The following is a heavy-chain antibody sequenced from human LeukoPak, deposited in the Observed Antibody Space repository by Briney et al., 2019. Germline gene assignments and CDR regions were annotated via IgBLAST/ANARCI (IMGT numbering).Heavy chain of an antibody. CDR3: ARDFDWLLPQPRKNDAFDI. CDR1: GGSISSGGYY. D-gene: IGHD3-9*01. CDR2: IHYTGRT. Sequence: PSQTLSLTCTVSGGSISSGGYYWSWIRHHPGKGLEWIGYIHYTGRTYYNPSLKSRLTMSVDTSKNQFSLKLSSVTAADTAVYYCARDFDWLLPQPRKNDAFDIWGQGTMVTVSS. J-gene: IGHJ3*02. V-gene: IGHV4-31*03.